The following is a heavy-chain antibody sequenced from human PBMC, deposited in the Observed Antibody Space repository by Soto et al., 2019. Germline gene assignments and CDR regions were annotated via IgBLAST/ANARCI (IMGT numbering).Heavy chain of an antibody. Sequence: SETLSLACAVYGGFVSGYYWSGIRQPPGKGLEWIGEINHSGSTNYNPSLKSRVTISVDTSKNQFSLKLSSVTAADAAVYYCAIGYCSGGSCYLDYWGQGTLVTVSS. CDR3: AIGYCSGGSCYLDY. CDR1: GGFVSGYY. V-gene: IGHV4-34*01. J-gene: IGHJ4*02. D-gene: IGHD2-15*01. CDR2: INHSGST.